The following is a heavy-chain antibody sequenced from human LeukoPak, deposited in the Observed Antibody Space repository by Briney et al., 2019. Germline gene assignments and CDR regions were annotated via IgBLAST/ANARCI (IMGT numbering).Heavy chain of an antibody. J-gene: IGHJ3*02. D-gene: IGHD3-3*01. V-gene: IGHV1-18*04. Sequence: ASVKVSCKASGYTFTGYYMHWVRQAPGQGLEWMGWISAYNGNTNYAQKLQGRVTMTTDTSTSTAYMELRSLRSDDTAVYYCARVYHSYYDFWSGYYSADAFDIWGQGTMVTVSS. CDR2: ISAYNGNT. CDR1: GYTFTGYY. CDR3: ARVYHSYYDFWSGYYSADAFDI.